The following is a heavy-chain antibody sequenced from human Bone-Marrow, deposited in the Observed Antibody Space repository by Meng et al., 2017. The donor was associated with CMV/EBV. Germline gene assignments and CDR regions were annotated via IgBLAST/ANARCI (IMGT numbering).Heavy chain of an antibody. J-gene: IGHJ6*02. V-gene: IGHV4-59*01. CDR1: GGSFSGYY. CDR3: ARADTAMVNGMDV. Sequence: SETLSLTCAVYGGSFSGYYWSWIRQPPGKGLEWIGYIYYSGSTNYNPSLKSRVTISVDTSKNQFSLKLSSVTAADTAVYYCARADTAMVNGMDVWGQGTTVTVSS. CDR2: IYYSGST. D-gene: IGHD5-18*01.